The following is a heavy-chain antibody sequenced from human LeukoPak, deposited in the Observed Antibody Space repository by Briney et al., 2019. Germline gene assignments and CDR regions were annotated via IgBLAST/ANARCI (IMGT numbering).Heavy chain of an antibody. D-gene: IGHD1-14*01. CDR1: GFTVSSNY. CDR3: AKEVYLVFDY. CDR2: ISGSGGST. V-gene: IGHV3-23*01. J-gene: IGHJ4*02. Sequence: GGSLRLSCAASGFTVSSNYMSWVRQAPGKGLEWVSAISGSGGSTYYADSVKGRFTISRDNSKNTLYLQMNSLRAEDTAVYYCAKEVYLVFDYWGQGTLVTVSS.